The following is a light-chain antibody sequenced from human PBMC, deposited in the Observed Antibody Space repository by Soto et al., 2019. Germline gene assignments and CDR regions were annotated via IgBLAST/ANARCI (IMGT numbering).Light chain of an antibody. CDR1: QSISYY. Sequence: DIQMTQSPSSLSASVGDRVTITCRASQSISYYLNWFQQKPGKAPKLLIHAASSLQSGVPSRFSGSGSGTEFTLTISSLQSEDFATYYCQQSYSPFRTFGQGTKLEIK. CDR2: AAS. CDR3: QQSYSPFRT. V-gene: IGKV1-39*01. J-gene: IGKJ2*01.